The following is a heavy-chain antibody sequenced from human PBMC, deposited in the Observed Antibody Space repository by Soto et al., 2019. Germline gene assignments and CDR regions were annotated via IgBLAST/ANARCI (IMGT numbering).Heavy chain of an antibody. D-gene: IGHD3-3*01. V-gene: IGHV3-30*03. J-gene: IGHJ4*02. CDR1: GFTFSSYG. CDR2: ISYDGSNK. Sequence: QVPLVESGGGVVQPGRSLRLSCAASGFTFSSYGMHWVRQAPGKGLEWVAVISYDGSNKYYADSVKGRFTISRDNSKNTLYLQMNSLRAEDTAVYYCRFPGDYDFWSGPSDFDYWGQGTLVTVSS. CDR3: RFPGDYDFWSGPSDFDY.